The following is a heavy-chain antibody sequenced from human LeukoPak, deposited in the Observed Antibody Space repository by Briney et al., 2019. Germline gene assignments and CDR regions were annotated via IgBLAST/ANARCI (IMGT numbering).Heavy chain of an antibody. Sequence: SETLSLTCAVYGGSFSGYYWSWIRQPPGKGLEWIGEINHSGSTNYNPSLKSRVTISVDTSKNQFSLKLSSVTAADTAVYYCARGNGSGSYKGAFDIWGQGTMVTVSS. V-gene: IGHV4-34*01. J-gene: IGHJ3*02. CDR3: ARGNGSGSYKGAFDI. D-gene: IGHD3-10*01. CDR1: GGSFSGYY. CDR2: INHSGST.